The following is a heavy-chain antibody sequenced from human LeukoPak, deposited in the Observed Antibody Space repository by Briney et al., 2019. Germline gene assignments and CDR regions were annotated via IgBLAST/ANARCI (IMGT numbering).Heavy chain of an antibody. Sequence: ASVKVSCKASGYTFISYNINWLRQATGQGLEWMGWVNPRSGDAGYLQKFQGRLTITRDSSIDTAYMDLSGLSSEDTAVYYCARGVPLGYCAYGVCYPPYYFDYWGQGTLVTASS. J-gene: IGHJ4*02. CDR1: GYTFISYN. CDR3: ARGVPLGYCAYGVCYPPYYFDY. V-gene: IGHV1-8*03. D-gene: IGHD2-8*01. CDR2: VNPRSGDA.